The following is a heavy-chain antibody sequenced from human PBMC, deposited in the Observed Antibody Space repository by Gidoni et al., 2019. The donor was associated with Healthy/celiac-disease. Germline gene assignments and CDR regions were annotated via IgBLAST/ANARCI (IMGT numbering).Heavy chain of an antibody. CDR1: GFTFSSYG. Sequence: AASGFTFSSYGMHWVRQAPGKGLEWVAVISYDGSNKYYADSVKGRFTISRDNSKNTLYPQMNSLRAEDTAVYYCAKDYGWLQLRYFDYWGQGTLVTVSS. CDR3: AKDYGWLQLRYFDY. CDR2: ISYDGSNK. D-gene: IGHD5-12*01. V-gene: IGHV3-30*18. J-gene: IGHJ4*02.